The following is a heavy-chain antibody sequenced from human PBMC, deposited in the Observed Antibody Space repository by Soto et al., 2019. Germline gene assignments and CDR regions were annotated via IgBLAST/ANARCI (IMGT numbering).Heavy chain of an antibody. CDR1: GFTFNTYA. V-gene: IGHV3-23*01. CDR2: ISGFGDIT. J-gene: IGHJ4*02. Sequence: EVQLLESGGDLVQPGGSLRLSCAGSGFTFNTYAMSWVRQAPGKGLEWVSGISGFGDITYYADSEKGRFTISRDNSKYTLYMQMNSPRVEDTAVYYGAKVHSGYDPDHGDHWCQGSIVTVSS. CDR3: AKVHSGYDPDHGDH. D-gene: IGHD5-12*01.